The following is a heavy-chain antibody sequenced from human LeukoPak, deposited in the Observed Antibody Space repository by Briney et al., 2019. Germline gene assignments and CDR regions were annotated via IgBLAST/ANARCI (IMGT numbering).Heavy chain of an antibody. CDR3: ARDPSAYCGGDCYSFDAFDI. V-gene: IGHV1-18*01. Sequence: ASVKVSCKASGYTFTSYGISWVRQAPGQGLEWMGWISAYNGNTNYAQKLQGRVTMTTDTSTSTAYMELRSLRSDDTAVYYCARDPSAYCGGDCYSFDAFDIWGQGTMVTVSS. J-gene: IGHJ3*02. CDR2: ISAYNGNT. D-gene: IGHD2-21*01. CDR1: GYTFTSYG.